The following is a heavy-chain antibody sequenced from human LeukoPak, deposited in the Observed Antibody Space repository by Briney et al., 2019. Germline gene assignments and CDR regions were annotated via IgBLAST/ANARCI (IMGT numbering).Heavy chain of an antibody. V-gene: IGHV4-59*08. CDR3: ASRSGSFSDALDL. CDR1: GGSIMSYY. J-gene: IGHJ3*01. Sequence: SETLSHTFTVSGGSIMSYYWGWIRQPPGKGLEWIGYIHYSESTKYNPSLKSRVTMSVDTSKNQFSLKLSSVTAADTAVHYCASRSGSFSDALDLWGQGTVVTVSS. CDR2: IHYSEST. D-gene: IGHD3-10*01.